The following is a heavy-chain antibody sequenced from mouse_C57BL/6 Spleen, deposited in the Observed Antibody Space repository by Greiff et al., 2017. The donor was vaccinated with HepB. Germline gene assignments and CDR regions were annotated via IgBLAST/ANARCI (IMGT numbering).Heavy chain of an antibody. V-gene: IGHV1-74*01. D-gene: IGHD3-2*02. CDR2: IHPSDSDT. CDR1: GYTFTSYW. J-gene: IGHJ2*01. CDR3: AIGGSSGQRVYCFDY. Sequence: QVQLQQPGAELVKPGASVKVSCKASGYTFTSYWMHWVKQRPGQGLEWIGRIHPSDSDTNYNQKFKGKATLTVDNSSSTAYMQLSSLTSEDSAVYYCAIGGSSGQRVYCFDYWGQGTTLTVSS.